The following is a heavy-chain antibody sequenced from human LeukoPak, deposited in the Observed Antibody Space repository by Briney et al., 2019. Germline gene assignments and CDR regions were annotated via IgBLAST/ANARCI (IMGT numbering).Heavy chain of an antibody. CDR2: ISAYNGNT. CDR3: AREKRRGQWLVDFDY. CDR1: GYTFTSYG. Sequence: ASVKVSCKASGYTFTSYGISWVRQAPGQRLEWLGWISAYNGNTNYAQKLQGRVTMTTDTSTSTAYMELRSLRSDDTAVYYCAREKRRGQWLVDFDYWGQGTLVTVSS. J-gene: IGHJ4*02. D-gene: IGHD6-19*01. V-gene: IGHV1-18*04.